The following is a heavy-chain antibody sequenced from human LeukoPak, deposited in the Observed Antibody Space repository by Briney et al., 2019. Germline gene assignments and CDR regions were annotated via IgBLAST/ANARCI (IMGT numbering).Heavy chain of an antibody. V-gene: IGHV3-30-3*01. J-gene: IGHJ4*02. D-gene: IGHD3-16*02. CDR1: GFTFSSYA. CDR3: AKGLAFGGVIVDY. Sequence: PGGSLRLSCAASGFTFSSYAMHWVRQAPGKGLEWVAVISYDGSNKYYADSVKGRFTISRDNSKNTLYLQMNSLRAEDTAVYYCAKGLAFGGVIVDYWGQGTLVTVSS. CDR2: ISYDGSNK.